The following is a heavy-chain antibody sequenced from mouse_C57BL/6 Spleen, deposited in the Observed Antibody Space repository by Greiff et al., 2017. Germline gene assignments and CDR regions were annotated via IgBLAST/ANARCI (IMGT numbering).Heavy chain of an antibody. CDR3: GRRPYDGEGGSYFDY. D-gene: IGHD2-12*01. CDR2: CYPGSGST. J-gene: IGHJ2*01. V-gene: IGHV1-55*01. CDR1: GYTFTSYW. Sequence: QVQLKQPGAELVKPGASVKMSCKASGYTFTSYWITWVKQRPGQGLEWIGDCYPGSGSTNYNEKFKSKATLTVDTSSSTAYMQLSSRTSEDSAVYYCGRRPYDGEGGSYFDYWGQGTTLTAAS.